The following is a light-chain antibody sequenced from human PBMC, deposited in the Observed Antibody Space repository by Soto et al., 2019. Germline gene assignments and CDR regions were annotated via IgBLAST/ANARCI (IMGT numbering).Light chain of an antibody. V-gene: IGKV3-20*01. CDR2: AAS. Sequence: EIVVTQSPATLSLSPGERATLSCRASQSVSSYLAWYQQKPGQAPRLLMYAASSGATGIPDRFSGSGSGTDFTLTINRLEPEDFGVYYCQYYGNSRITFGQGTRLEIK. CDR1: QSVSSY. CDR3: QYYGNSRIT. J-gene: IGKJ5*01.